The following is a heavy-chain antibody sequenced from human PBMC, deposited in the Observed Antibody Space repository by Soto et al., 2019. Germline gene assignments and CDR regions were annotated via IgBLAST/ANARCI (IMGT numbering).Heavy chain of an antibody. D-gene: IGHD3-16*01. Sequence: SETLSLTCSVSGGSISSYYWSWIRQPPGKGLEWIGYIYYSGSTNYNPSLKSRVTISVDTSKNQFSLKLSSVTAADTAVYYCARRYGGNFDYWGQGTLVTISS. CDR1: GGSISSYY. CDR2: IYYSGST. V-gene: IGHV4-59*12. CDR3: ARRYGGNFDY. J-gene: IGHJ4*02.